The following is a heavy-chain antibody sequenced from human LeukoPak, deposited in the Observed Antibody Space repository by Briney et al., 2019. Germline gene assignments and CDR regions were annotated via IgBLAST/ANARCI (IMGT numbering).Heavy chain of an antibody. V-gene: IGHV3-48*01. CDR1: GFTFSSYS. Sequence: GGSLRLSCAASGFTFSSYSMNWVRQAPGKWLEWVSYISSSSSTIYYADSVKGRFTISRDNAKNSLYLQMNSLRAEDTAVYYCAVIGVRGVIRAHWFDPWGQGTLVTVSS. CDR2: ISSSSSTI. J-gene: IGHJ5*02. CDR3: AVIGVRGVIRAHWFDP. D-gene: IGHD3-10*01.